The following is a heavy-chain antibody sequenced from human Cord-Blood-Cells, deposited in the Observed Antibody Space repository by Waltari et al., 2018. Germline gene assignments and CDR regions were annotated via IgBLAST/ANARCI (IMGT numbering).Heavy chain of an antibody. D-gene: IGHD3-3*01. Sequence: QVQLQQWGAGLLTPSETLSLTCAVYGGSFSSYYWTWIRQPPGKGLEWIGEINHSGSTNYNPSLKSRVTISVDTSKNQFSLKLSSVTAADTAVYYCARRPTYYDFWSGYYTEYYFDYWGQGTLVTVSS. CDR2: INHSGST. CDR3: ARRPTYYDFWSGYYTEYYFDY. V-gene: IGHV4-34*01. CDR1: GGSFSSYY. J-gene: IGHJ4*02.